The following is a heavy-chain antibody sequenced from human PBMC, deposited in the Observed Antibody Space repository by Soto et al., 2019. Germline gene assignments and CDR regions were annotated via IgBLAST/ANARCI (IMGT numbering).Heavy chain of an antibody. CDR3: ARDVDSTILKPNDAFGI. J-gene: IGHJ3*02. D-gene: IGHD5-18*01. CDR2: IYYSGRT. V-gene: IGHV4-30-4*01. CDR1: GDSIFGDDYY. Sequence: SETLSLTCTVSGDSIFGDDYYWSWIRQAPGKGLQWVGSIYYSGRTYYNPSLESRIAMTVDTSQNQFSLKLSSVTAADSAVYFCARDVDSTILKPNDAFGIWGQGSMVTVSS.